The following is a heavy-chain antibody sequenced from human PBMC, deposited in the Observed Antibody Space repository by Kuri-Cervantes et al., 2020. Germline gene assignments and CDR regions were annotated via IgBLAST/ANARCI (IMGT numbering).Heavy chain of an antibody. CDR1: GYTFTSYG. Sequence: ASVKVSCKASGYTFTSYGISWVRQAPGQGLEWTGWISAYNGNTNYAQKLQGRVTMTTDTSTSTAYMELRSLRSDDTAVYYCARVDVPPWGKMATFSSVPINWGQGTLVTVSS. CDR3: ARVDVPPWGKMATFSSVPIN. CDR2: ISAYNGNT. D-gene: IGHD5-24*01. J-gene: IGHJ4*02. V-gene: IGHV1-18*01.